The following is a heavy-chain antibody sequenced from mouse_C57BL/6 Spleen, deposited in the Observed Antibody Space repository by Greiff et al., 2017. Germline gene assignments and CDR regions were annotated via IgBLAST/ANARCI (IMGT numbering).Heavy chain of an antibody. Sequence: QVQLQQPGAELVRPGSSVKLSCKASGYTFTSYWMHWVKQRPIQGLEWIGNIDPSDSETHYNQKFKDKATLTVDKSSSTAYMQLSSLTSEDSAVYYCAREDYYGSRGFAYWGQGTLVTVSA. CDR1: GYTFTSYW. D-gene: IGHD1-1*01. J-gene: IGHJ3*01. CDR3: AREDYYGSRGFAY. V-gene: IGHV1-52*01. CDR2: IDPSDSET.